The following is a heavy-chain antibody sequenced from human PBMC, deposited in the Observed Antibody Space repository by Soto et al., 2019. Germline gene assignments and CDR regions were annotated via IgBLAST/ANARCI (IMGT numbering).Heavy chain of an antibody. CDR3: AGVPYYDFWSGPAFDI. J-gene: IGHJ3*02. D-gene: IGHD3-3*01. CDR1: GFTFSSYW. CDR2: INSDGSST. V-gene: IGHV3-74*01. Sequence: GGSLRLSCAASGFTFSSYWMHWVRQAPGKGLVWVSRINSDGSSTSYADSVKGRFTISRDNAKNTLYLQMNSLRAEDTAVYYCAGVPYYDFWSGPAFDIWGQGTMVTVSS.